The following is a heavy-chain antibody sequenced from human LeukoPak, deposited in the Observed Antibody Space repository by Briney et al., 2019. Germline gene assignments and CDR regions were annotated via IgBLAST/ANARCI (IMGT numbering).Heavy chain of an antibody. V-gene: IGHV1-18*01. Sequence: GASVKVSCKASGYTFTSYGISWVRQAPGQGLEWMGWISAYNGNTNYAQKLQGRVTMTTDTSTSTAYLELRSLRSDDTAVYYCARYYDTLTGPYYFDYWGQGTLVTVSS. CDR2: ISAYNGNT. CDR3: ARYYDTLTGPYYFDY. CDR1: GYTFTSYG. D-gene: IGHD3-9*01. J-gene: IGHJ4*02.